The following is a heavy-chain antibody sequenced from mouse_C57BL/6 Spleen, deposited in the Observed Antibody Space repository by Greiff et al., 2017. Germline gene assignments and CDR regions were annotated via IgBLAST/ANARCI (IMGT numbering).Heavy chain of an antibody. V-gene: IGHV1-53*01. Sequence: QVQLQQPGTELVKPGASVKLSCKASGYTFTSYWMHWVKQRPGQGLEWIGNINPSNGGTNYNEKFKSKATLTVDKSSSTAYMQLSSLTSEDSAVYYCARSEVYYYGSSWFYYFDYWGQGTTLTVSS. CDR3: ARSEVYYYGSSWFYYFDY. D-gene: IGHD1-1*01. CDR2: INPSNGGT. CDR1: GYTFTSYW. J-gene: IGHJ2*01.